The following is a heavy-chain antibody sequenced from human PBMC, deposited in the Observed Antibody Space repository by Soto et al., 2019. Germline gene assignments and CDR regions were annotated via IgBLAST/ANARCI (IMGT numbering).Heavy chain of an antibody. J-gene: IGHJ4*02. Sequence: TSVTLSLPCTVSRDSVTNYFWSWMRQSPGKGLEWIGHMYHGGRTNYSPSLKSRVTMSLDSSKHQFSLNLSSVTAADTAVYFCARDPGYCTNGGCPIFDFWGQGGLVTAPQ. CDR2: MYHGGRT. CDR3: ARDPGYCTNGGCPIFDF. V-gene: IGHV4-59*02. CDR1: RDSVTNYF. D-gene: IGHD2-8*01.